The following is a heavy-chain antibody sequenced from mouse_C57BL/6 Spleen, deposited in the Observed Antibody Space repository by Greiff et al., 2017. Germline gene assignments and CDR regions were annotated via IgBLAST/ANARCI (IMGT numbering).Heavy chain of an antibody. Sequence: QVQLKQSGAELAKPGDSVKLSCKASGYTFTSYWMHWVNQRPGQGLEWIGYINPSSGYTKYNQKFKDKATLTADKSSSTAYMQLSSLTYEDSAVYYCATSPSNWDFYAMDYWGQGTSVTVSS. CDR3: ATSPSNWDFYAMDY. D-gene: IGHD4-1*02. J-gene: IGHJ4*01. CDR1: GYTFTSYW. V-gene: IGHV1-7*01. CDR2: INPSSGYT.